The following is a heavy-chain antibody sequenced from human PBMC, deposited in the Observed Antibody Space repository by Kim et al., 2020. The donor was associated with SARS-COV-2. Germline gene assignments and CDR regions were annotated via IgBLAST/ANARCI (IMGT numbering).Heavy chain of an antibody. D-gene: IGHD3-10*01. V-gene: IGHV3-15*01. CDR3: TTTYYYGSGSYYSGDY. CDR2: IKSKTDGGTT. Sequence: GGSLRLSCAASGFTFSNAWMSWVRQAPGKGLEWVGRIKSKTDGGTTDYATPVKGRFTISRDDSKNTLYLQMNSLKTEDTAVYYCTTTYYYGSGSYYSGDYWGQGTLVTVSS. CDR1: GFTFSNAW. J-gene: IGHJ4*02.